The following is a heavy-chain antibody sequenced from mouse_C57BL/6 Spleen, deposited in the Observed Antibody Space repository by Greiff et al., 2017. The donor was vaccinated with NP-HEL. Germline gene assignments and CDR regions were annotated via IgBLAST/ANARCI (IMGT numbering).Heavy chain of an antibody. CDR2: IYPGDGDT. CDR1: GYAFSSSW. V-gene: IGHV1-82*01. J-gene: IGHJ4*01. CDR3: ARHYSNYDYAMDY. Sequence: QVQLQQSGPELVKPGASVKISCKASGYAFSSSWMNWVKQRPGKGLEWIGRIYPGDGDTNYNGKFKGKATLTADKSSSTAYMQLSSLTSEDSAVYFCARHYSNYDYAMDYWGQGTSVTVSS. D-gene: IGHD2-5*01.